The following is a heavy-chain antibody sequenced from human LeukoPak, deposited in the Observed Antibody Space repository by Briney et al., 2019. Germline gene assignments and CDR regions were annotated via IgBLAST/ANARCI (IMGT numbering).Heavy chain of an antibody. CDR2: IKQDGSEK. CDR3: AREARGGDA. D-gene: IGHD3-16*01. Sequence: GGSLRLSCAASGFTFSGYWMTWVRQAPGKGLEYVANIKQDGSEKNYVDSVKGRFTISRDNAKNSLYLQMNSLRVEDTAVYYCAREARGGDARGQGTLVTVSS. CDR1: GFTFSGYW. J-gene: IGHJ4*02. V-gene: IGHV3-7*01.